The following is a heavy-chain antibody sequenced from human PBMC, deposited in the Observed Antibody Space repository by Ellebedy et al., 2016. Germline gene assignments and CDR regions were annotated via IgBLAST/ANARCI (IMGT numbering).Heavy chain of an antibody. D-gene: IGHD3-10*01. V-gene: IGHV3-11*01. CDR3: ARGYGSGSDPWFDP. CDR1: GFDFSYHY. J-gene: IGHJ5*02. CDR2: ISNGGLTV. Sequence: GESLKISCAASGFDFSYHYMSWIRQAPGKGLEWISYISNGGLTVFYADSVKGRFTISRDNAKDSLYLQMNSLKVEDTAVYYCARGYGSGSDPWFDPWGQGTLVTVSS.